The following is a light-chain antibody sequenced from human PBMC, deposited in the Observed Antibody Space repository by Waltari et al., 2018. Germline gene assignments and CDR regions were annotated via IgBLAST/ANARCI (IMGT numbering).Light chain of an antibody. J-gene: IGKJ4*01. CDR2: GAS. V-gene: IGKV3-15*01. Sequence: EILMTQSPATLSLSPGERATLSCRASQSVKSDLAWYQQKPGQAPRLLFYGASIRAPGVPGRFSASGSGTDFTLTISSLQAEDVAVYYCQQYYYSPVTFGGGTKVEIK. CDR1: QSVKSD. CDR3: QQYYYSPVT.